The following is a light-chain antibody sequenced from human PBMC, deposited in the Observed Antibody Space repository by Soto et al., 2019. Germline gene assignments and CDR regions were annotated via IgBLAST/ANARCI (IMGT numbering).Light chain of an antibody. CDR1: QSVSNN. CDR3: KQYDDWPFT. CDR2: SAS. V-gene: IGKV3D-15*01. Sequence: ERVMTQSPATLSVSPGEIATLSCRASQSVSNNLAWFQQKAGQAPRLLISSASIRATGLPARFSGSGSGTQFTLTISSLQSEDLAIYFCKQYDDWPFTFDPGTKLEIK. J-gene: IGKJ2*01.